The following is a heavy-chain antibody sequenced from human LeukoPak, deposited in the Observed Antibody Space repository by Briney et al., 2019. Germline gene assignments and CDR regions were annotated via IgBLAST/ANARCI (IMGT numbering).Heavy chain of an antibody. Sequence: KPSETLSLTCTVSGGSISSSFYYWGWIRQAPGKGLKWIGSIYYSGSTYYNSSLKSRGTVSVDTSKNQFSLKLTSVTAADTAVYYCARHGIFYDTSGYTNWFDPWGQGTLVTVSS. J-gene: IGHJ5*02. CDR3: ARHGIFYDTSGYTNWFDP. V-gene: IGHV4-39*01. CDR2: IYYSGST. D-gene: IGHD3-22*01. CDR1: GGSISSSFYY.